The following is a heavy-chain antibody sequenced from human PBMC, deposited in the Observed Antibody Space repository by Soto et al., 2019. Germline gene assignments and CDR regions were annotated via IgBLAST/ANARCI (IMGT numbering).Heavy chain of an antibody. CDR2: IYWDGDK. Sequence: QITLEESGPTLLKPTQTLTLTCTFSGFTLNTSGVRVDWIRQPPGKALEWLALIYWDGDKRYSPSLKSRLTSTKDTSNTQVVLSLTTMDPADTATYYCVHAIKGSGSYYKGYFFDSWGQGTLVTVSS. J-gene: IGHJ4*02. V-gene: IGHV2-5*02. CDR1: GFTLNTSGVR. CDR3: VHAIKGSGSYYKGYFFDS. D-gene: IGHD3-10*01.